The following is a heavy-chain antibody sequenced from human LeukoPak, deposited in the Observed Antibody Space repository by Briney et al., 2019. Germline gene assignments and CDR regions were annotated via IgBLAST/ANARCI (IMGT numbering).Heavy chain of an antibody. CDR2: ISSGSNN. J-gene: IGHJ5*02. CDR3: ARAPSGYDGNWFDP. CDR1: GFTFNTYT. Sequence: GNSLRLSCAASGFTFNTYTMNWVRQAPGKGLEWVSSISSGSNNADSVRGRFTISRDNAKNSLYLQMNSLRAEDTAVYYCARAPSGYDGNWFDPWGQGTLVTVSS. D-gene: IGHD5-12*01. V-gene: IGHV3-21*01.